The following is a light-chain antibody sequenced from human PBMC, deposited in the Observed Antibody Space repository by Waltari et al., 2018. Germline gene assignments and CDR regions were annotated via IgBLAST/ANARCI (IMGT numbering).Light chain of an antibody. Sequence: RVSISCSGSSSNIGNNHVYWYQHFPGTAPRLLIYDSDRRPSGVPERFSASKSGTSASLAISGLRSEDEADYYCAAWDDSRSVVFGGGTRLTVL. CDR1: SSNIGNNH. V-gene: IGLV1-47*01. CDR2: DSD. J-gene: IGLJ2*01. CDR3: AAWDDSRSVV.